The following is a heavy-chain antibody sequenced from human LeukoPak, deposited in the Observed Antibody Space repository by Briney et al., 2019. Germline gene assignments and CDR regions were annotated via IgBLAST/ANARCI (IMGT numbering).Heavy chain of an antibody. CDR2: ISGTHAGRQGTT. CDR3: AKDMGIGYSYGYADYYYYYMDV. Sequence: GGSLRLSCAASGFTFSTYDMSWVRQTPGKGLEWVSAISGTHAGRQGTTYYADSVKGRFTISRDDSKNTLYLQMNSLRAEDTAVYYCAKDMGIGYSYGYADYYYYYMDVWGKGTTVTVSS. CDR1: GFTFSTYD. D-gene: IGHD5-18*01. V-gene: IGHV3-23*01. J-gene: IGHJ6*03.